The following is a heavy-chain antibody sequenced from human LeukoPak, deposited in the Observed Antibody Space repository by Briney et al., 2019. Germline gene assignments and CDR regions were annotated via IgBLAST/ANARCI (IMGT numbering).Heavy chain of an antibody. Sequence: NPSETLSLTCTVSGGSIISSNYYWAWIRQPPGKGLEWIGSIYYSGSTYYNPSLKSRVTISVDTSKNQFSLKLSSVTAADTAVYYCARQEYSSSWYLGPDYFDYWGQGTLVTVSS. CDR3: ARQEYSSSWYLGPDYFDY. CDR2: IYYSGST. CDR1: GGSIISSNYY. V-gene: IGHV4-39*01. J-gene: IGHJ4*02. D-gene: IGHD6-13*01.